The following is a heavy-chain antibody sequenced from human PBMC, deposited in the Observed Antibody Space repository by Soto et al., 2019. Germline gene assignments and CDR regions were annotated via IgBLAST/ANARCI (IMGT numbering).Heavy chain of an antibody. V-gene: IGHV4-39*01. D-gene: IGHD6-19*01. J-gene: IGHJ5*02. Sequence: SETLSLTCTVSGVSINSSTYHWGWIRQPPGKGLEWIGSIYYSGSTNYNPSLKSRVTISVDTSKNQFSLKLSSVTAADTAVYYYATLYSSGWLRFNWFDPWGQGTLVTVSS. CDR2: IYYSGST. CDR3: ATLYSSGWLRFNWFDP. CDR1: GVSINSSTYH.